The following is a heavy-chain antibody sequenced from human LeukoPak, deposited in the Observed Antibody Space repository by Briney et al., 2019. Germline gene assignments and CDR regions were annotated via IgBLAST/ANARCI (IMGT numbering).Heavy chain of an antibody. CDR2: INHSGST. CDR1: GGSFSGYY. V-gene: IGHV4-34*01. Sequence: SETLSLTCAVYGGSFSGYYWSWIRQPPGKGLEWIGEINHSGSTNYNPSLKSRVTISVDTSKNQFSLKLSSVTAADTAVYYCARVSPTNGGNSGLDYWGQGTLVTVSS. J-gene: IGHJ4*02. D-gene: IGHD4-23*01. CDR3: ARVSPTNGGNSGLDY.